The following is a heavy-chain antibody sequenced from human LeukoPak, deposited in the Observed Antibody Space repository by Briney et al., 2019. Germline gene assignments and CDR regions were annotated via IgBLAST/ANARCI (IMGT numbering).Heavy chain of an antibody. CDR3: ARDRSTLGFRQFDY. CDR1: GYTSTDYY. J-gene: IGHJ4*02. V-gene: IGHV1-2*02. CDR2: INPNSGGT. D-gene: IGHD1-26*01. Sequence: GASVKVSCKASGYTSTDYYVHWVRQAPGQGLEWMGWINPNSGGTAYAQRFQGRVTMARDTSISTAYMEVSSPTSDDTAVYYCARDRSTLGFRQFDYWGQGTLVTVSS.